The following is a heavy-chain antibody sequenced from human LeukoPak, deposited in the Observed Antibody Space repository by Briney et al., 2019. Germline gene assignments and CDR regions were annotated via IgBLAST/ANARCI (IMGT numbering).Heavy chain of an antibody. V-gene: IGHV4-34*01. CDR2: VKHDGDT. Sequence: SETLSLTCAVYGASFNTYYWTWIRQSPDKGLEWIGEVKHDGDTNVNPSLRSRVVMSVDASKNQFSLKMTSVTAADAAIYFCARGPVALPNDRLSLFFDFWGQGTLVTVSS. J-gene: IGHJ5*01. CDR3: ARGPVALPNDRLSLFFDF. D-gene: IGHD2-8*01. CDR1: GASFNTYY.